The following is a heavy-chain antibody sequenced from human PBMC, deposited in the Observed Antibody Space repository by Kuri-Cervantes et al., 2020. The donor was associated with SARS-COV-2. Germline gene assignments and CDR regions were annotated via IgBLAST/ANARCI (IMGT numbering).Heavy chain of an antibody. CDR3: ARDGGFYDSSDYYLFDY. CDR1: GFTFSSYG. J-gene: IGHJ4*02. CDR2: ISYDGSNK. V-gene: IGHV3-30*03. Sequence: GGSLRLSCAASGFTFSSYGMHWVRQAPGKGLEWVAVISYDGSNKYYADSVKGRFTISRDNSKNTLYLQMNSLRAEDTAVYYCARDGGFYDSSDYYLFDYWGQGTLVTVSS. D-gene: IGHD3-22*01.